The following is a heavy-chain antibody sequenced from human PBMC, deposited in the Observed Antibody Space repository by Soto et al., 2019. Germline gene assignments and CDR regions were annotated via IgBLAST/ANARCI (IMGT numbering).Heavy chain of an antibody. CDR2: INHSGST. CDR3: ARKSSWYGGSWFDP. J-gene: IGHJ5*02. V-gene: IGHV4-34*01. D-gene: IGHD6-13*01. CDR1: GGSFSGYY. Sequence: QVQLQQWGAGLLKPSETLSLTCAVYGGSFSGYYWSWIRQPPGKGLEWIGEINHSGSTNYNPSLKIPVTXXVXTXXTQFSLKLRSVTAADTAVYYCARKSSWYGGSWFDPWGQGTLVTVSS.